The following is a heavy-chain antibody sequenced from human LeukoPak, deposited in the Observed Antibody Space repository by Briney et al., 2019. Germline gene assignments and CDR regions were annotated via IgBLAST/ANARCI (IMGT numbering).Heavy chain of an antibody. J-gene: IGHJ4*02. CDR1: GFTFSNYW. CDR3: ANLGY. V-gene: IGHV3-7*01. Sequence: GGSLRLSCAASGFTFSNYWMSWVRQAPGKGLEWVANIKEDGSEKNYVDSVKGRFTISRDDAKKSLYLQMNSLRAEDTGVYYCANLGYWGQGTLVTVSS. CDR2: IKEDGSEK.